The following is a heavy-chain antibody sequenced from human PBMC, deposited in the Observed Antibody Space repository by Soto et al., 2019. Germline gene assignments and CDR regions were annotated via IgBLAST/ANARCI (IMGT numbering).Heavy chain of an antibody. J-gene: IGHJ6*02. Sequence: SGPTLVNPTQTLTLTCTFSGFSLTTYGMCVSWIRQPPGKALEWLARIEWDDDKYYTTSLKTRLSISKDTSKNQVVLTMTNMDPVDTATYYCAWVRRVADLDYYYYGIDVWGQGTTVTVSS. V-gene: IGHV2-70*11. CDR2: IEWDDDK. CDR1: GFSLTTYGMC. D-gene: IGHD6-19*01. CDR3: AWVRRVADLDYYYYGIDV.